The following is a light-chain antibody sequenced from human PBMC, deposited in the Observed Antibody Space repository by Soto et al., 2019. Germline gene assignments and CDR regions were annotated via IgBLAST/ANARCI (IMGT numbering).Light chain of an antibody. CDR1: QSLLHITGETF. V-gene: IGKV2D-29*02. J-gene: IGKJ5*01. Sequence: DVVMTQSPPSLSVTPGQPASISCKSSQSLLHITGETFLFWYLQKPGQSPQLLIYGVSTRVSGVPDRFSGSGSGTDFTLEISRVETDDVGIYYCMQSTQLPPTFGQGTRLEIK. CDR3: MQSTQLPPT. CDR2: GVS.